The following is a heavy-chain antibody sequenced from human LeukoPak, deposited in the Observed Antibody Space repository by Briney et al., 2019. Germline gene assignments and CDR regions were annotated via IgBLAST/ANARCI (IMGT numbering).Heavy chain of an antibody. D-gene: IGHD1-1*01. J-gene: IGHJ4*02. Sequence: SETLSLTCTVSGGSISSYYWSWIRQPPGKGLEWIGYIYYSGSTNYNPSLKSRVTISVDTSKNQFSLKLSSVTAADTAVYYCARDHNWIDAGGFDYWGQGTLVTVSS. V-gene: IGHV4-59*01. CDR3: ARDHNWIDAGGFDY. CDR1: GGSISSYY. CDR2: IYYSGST.